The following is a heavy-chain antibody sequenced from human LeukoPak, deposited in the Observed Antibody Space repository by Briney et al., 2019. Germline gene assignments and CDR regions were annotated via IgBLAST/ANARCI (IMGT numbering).Heavy chain of an antibody. D-gene: IGHD5-12*01. J-gene: IGHJ4*02. CDR2: SIPIFGTA. CDR3: ARAGRFPTERRGYSGYGFFDY. V-gene: IGHV1-69*13. Sequence: SVNVSCKASGGTFSSYAISWVRQAPGQGLEWMGGSIPIFGTANYAQKFQGRVMITADESTSTAYMELSSLRSEDTAVYYCARAGRFPTERRGYSGYGFFDYWGQGTLVTVSS. CDR1: GGTFSSYA.